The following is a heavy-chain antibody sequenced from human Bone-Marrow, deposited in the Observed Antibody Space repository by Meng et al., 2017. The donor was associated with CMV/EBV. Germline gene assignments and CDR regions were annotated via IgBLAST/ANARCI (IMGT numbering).Heavy chain of an antibody. J-gene: IGHJ6*02. Sequence: LSLTCAASGFTFDDYGMSWVRQAPGKGLEWVSGINWNGGSTGYADSVKGRFTISRDNAKNSLYLQMNSLRAEDTALYYCARARLVVPAPYRPHYYYGMDVWGQGTTVTVPS. V-gene: IGHV3-20*04. CDR3: ARARLVVPAPYRPHYYYGMDV. CDR1: GFTFDDYG. D-gene: IGHD2-2*01. CDR2: INWNGGST.